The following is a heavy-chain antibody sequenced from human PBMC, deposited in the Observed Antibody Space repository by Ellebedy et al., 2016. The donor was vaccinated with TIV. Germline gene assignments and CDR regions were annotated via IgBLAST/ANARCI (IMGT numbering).Heavy chain of an antibody. J-gene: IGHJ4*02. D-gene: IGHD7-27*01. Sequence: GESLKISCAASGFTFSSYAMSWVRQAPGKGLEWVSGISGSGGETYYADSVKGRFTISRDNSKNTLYLLMNSLRAEDTALYYCAKDPSDYWGCFDYWGQGTLVTVSS. V-gene: IGHV3-23*01. CDR3: AKDPSDYWGCFDY. CDR1: GFTFSSYA. CDR2: ISGSGGET.